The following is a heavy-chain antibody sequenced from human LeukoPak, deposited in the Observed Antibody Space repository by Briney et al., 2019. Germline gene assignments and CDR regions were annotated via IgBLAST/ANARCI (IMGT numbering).Heavy chain of an antibody. D-gene: IGHD1-26*01. Sequence: GGSLRLSCAASGFTFSSYAMHWVRQAPGKGLEWVAVISYDGSNKYYADSMKGRFTISRDNSKNTLYLQMNSLRAEDTAVYYCARDVFPSGSYATVYFQHWGQGTLVTVSS. J-gene: IGHJ1*01. CDR3: ARDVFPSGSYATVYFQH. CDR2: ISYDGSNK. CDR1: GFTFSSYA. V-gene: IGHV3-30*01.